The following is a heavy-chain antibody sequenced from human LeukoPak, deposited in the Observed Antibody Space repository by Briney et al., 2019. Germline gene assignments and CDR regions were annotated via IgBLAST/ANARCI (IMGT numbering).Heavy chain of an antibody. V-gene: IGHV5-51*01. CDR1: GYSFTIYW. D-gene: IGHD1-1*01. J-gene: IGHJ4*02. CDR2: IYPGDSTT. CDR3: ARLASEGTFDY. Sequence: GESLKISCEGSGYSFTIYWIAWVRQMPGKGLEWMGVIYPGDSTTRHSPSFQGQVTISADKSISTAYLQWSSLEASDTAMYYCARLASEGTFDYWGQGTLVTASS.